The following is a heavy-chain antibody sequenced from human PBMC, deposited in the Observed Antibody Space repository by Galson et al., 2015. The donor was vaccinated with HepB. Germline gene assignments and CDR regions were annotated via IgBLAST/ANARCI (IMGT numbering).Heavy chain of an antibody. CDR1: GYSFSSYW. CDR2: IYPDDSDT. CDR3: ARPRIIGDFDY. Sequence: QSGAEVKKPGESLKISCKASGYSFSSYWIGWVRQMPGKGLEWVGIIYPDDSDTRYSPSFQGQVTLSVDKSISTAYLQWSSLKASDTAMYYCARPRIIGDFDYWGQGTLVTVSS. V-gene: IGHV5-51*01. D-gene: IGHD7-27*01. J-gene: IGHJ4*02.